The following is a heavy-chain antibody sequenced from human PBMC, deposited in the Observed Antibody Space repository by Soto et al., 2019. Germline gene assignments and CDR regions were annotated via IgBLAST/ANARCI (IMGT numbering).Heavy chain of an antibody. CDR2: ISGSGGST. Sequence: GSLRLSCAASGFTFSSYAMSWVRQAPGKGLEWVSAISGSGGSTYYADSVKGRFTISRDNTKNTLYLQMNSLRAEDTAVYYCAKSSRSQLLPDASDIWGQGTMVTGSS. D-gene: IGHD2-2*01. CDR1: GFTFSSYA. CDR3: AKSSRSQLLPDASDI. V-gene: IGHV3-23*01. J-gene: IGHJ3*02.